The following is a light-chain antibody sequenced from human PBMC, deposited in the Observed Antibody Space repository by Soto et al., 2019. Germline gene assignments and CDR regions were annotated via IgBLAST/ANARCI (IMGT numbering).Light chain of an antibody. CDR3: SSYAGSNNGDV. CDR2: EVN. J-gene: IGLJ1*01. V-gene: IGLV2-8*01. Sequence: QSALTQPPSASGSPGQSVTISCTGTSSDVGGYNYVSWYQHHPGKAPKLMIYEVNKRPSGVPDRFSGSKSGNTASLTVSGLQAEDEADYYCSSYAGSNNGDVFGAGTKLTVL. CDR1: SSDVGGYNY.